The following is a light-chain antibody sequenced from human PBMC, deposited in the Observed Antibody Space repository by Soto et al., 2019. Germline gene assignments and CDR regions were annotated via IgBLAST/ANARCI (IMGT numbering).Light chain of an antibody. CDR1: SSDVGGYNY. J-gene: IGLJ2*01. V-gene: IGLV2-14*01. Sequence: QSVLTQPASVSGSPGQSITISCTGTSSDVGGYNYVSWYQQRPGKSPKLMIYDVSNRPSGVSNRFSGSKSGNTASLTISGLQTEDEAAYYCSSYTRSSTLVFGGGTKVTVL. CDR3: SSYTRSSTLV. CDR2: DVS.